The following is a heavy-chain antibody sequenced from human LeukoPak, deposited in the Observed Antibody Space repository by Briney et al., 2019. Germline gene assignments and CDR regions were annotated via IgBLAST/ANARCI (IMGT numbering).Heavy chain of an antibody. CDR3: ANGLFVVAFDY. V-gene: IGHV4-59*08. CDR1: GGSISSYY. J-gene: IGHJ4*02. Sequence: SETLPLTCTVSGGSISSYYWSWIRQPPGKGLEWIGYIYYSGSTNYNPSLKSRVTISVDTSKNQFSLKLSSVTAADTAVYYCANGLFVVAFDYWGQGTLVTVSS. CDR2: IYYSGST. D-gene: IGHD2-15*01.